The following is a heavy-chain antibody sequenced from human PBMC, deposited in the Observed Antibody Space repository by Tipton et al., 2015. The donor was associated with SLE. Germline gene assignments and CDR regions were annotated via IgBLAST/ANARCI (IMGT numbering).Heavy chain of an antibody. Sequence: TLSLTCTVSGGSISSHYWSRIRQPPGKGLEWIGYIYFTGSTYYNPSLKSRVTISVDTSKNQFSLKLSSVTAADTAVYYCARGPRDDYVWGSYRGDYYFDYWGQGTLVTVSS. V-gene: IGHV4-59*08. CDR1: GGSISSHY. J-gene: IGHJ4*02. CDR2: IYFTGST. D-gene: IGHD3-16*02. CDR3: ARGPRDDYVWGSYRGDYYFDY.